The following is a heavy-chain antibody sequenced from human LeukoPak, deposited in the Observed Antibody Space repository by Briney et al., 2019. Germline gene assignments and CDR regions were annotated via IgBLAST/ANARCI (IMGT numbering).Heavy chain of an antibody. J-gene: IGHJ6*03. V-gene: IGHV4-39*07. Sequence: PSETLSLTCTVSGGSISSSSYYLGRIRQPPGKGLEWIGSIYYSGSTYYNPSLKSRDTISVDTSKNQCSLKLSSVTAADTAVYYCARDQYYYDSSGYYALYYYYYMDVWGKGTTVTVSS. CDR3: ARDQYYYDSSGYYALYYYYYMDV. CDR2: IYYSGST. D-gene: IGHD3-22*01. CDR1: GGSISSSSYY.